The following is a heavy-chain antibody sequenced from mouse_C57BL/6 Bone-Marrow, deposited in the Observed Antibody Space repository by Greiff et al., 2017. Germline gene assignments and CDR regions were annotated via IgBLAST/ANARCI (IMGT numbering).Heavy chain of an antibody. V-gene: IGHV3-6*01. CDR1: GYSITSGYY. D-gene: IGHD1-1*01. J-gene: IGHJ1*03. Sequence: EVQLQQSGPGLVKPSPSLSLTCSVTGYSITSGYYWNWIRQSPGNKLEWMGYISYDGSNNYNPSLKNRISITRDTSKNQFFLKLNSVTAEDTATYYCARDGVVGRWYFGGWGTGTTVTGAS. CDR3: ARDGVVGRWYFGG. CDR2: ISYDGSN.